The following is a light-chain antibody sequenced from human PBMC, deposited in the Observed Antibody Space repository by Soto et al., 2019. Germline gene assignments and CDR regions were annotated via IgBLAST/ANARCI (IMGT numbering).Light chain of an antibody. CDR3: QSYDSSLSV. CDR2: GNS. J-gene: IGLJ1*01. CDR1: SSNIGAGYD. Sequence: QSVLTQPPSVSGAPGQRVTISCTGSSSNIGAGYDVHWYQQLPGTAPKLLIYGNSNRPSGVPDRFSGSKSGTSASLAITGLQAEDEADYYCQSYDSSLSVFGTWTKLTVL. V-gene: IGLV1-40*01.